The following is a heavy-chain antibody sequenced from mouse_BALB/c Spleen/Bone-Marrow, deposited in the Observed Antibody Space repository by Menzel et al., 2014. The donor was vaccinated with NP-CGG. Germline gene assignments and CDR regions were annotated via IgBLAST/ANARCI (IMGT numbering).Heavy chain of an antibody. CDR1: GYTFTSYW. CDR2: INPSNGRT. CDR3: ARDYDYWYFDV. Sequence: QVHVKQSGAELVKLGASVKLSCKASGYTFTSYWMHWVKQRPGQGLEWIGEINPSNGRTNYNEKFKSKATLTVDKSSSTAYMQLSSLTSEDSAVYYCARDYDYWYFDVWGAGTTVTVSS. D-gene: IGHD2-4*01. V-gene: IGHV1S81*02. J-gene: IGHJ1*01.